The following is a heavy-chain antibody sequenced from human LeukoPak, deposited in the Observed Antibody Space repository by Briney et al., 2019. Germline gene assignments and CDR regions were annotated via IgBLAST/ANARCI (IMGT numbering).Heavy chain of an antibody. CDR3: ARGKGYSGYGSGMDV. J-gene: IGHJ6*02. CDR2: IIPILGIA. Sequence: SVKVSCKASGGTFSSYAISWVRQAPGQGLEWMGRIIPILGIANCAQKFQGRVTITADKSTSTAYMELSSLRSEDTAVYYCARGKGYSGYGSGMDVWGQGTTVTVSS. CDR1: GGTFSSYA. D-gene: IGHD5-12*01. V-gene: IGHV1-69*04.